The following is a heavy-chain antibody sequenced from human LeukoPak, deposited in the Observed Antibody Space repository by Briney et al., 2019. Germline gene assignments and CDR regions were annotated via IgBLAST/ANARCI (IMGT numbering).Heavy chain of an antibody. J-gene: IGHJ5*02. CDR2: MNPNSGNT. CDR3: ATWRGWEFRFDP. V-gene: IGHV1-8*01. Sequence: GASVKVSCKASGYTFTIYDINWVRQATGQGLEWMGWMNPNSGNTGYAQKFQDRVTMTRNTSISTAYMELSSLRSEDTAVYYCATWRGWEFRFDPWGQGTLVTVSS. CDR1: GYTFTIYD. D-gene: IGHD1-1*01.